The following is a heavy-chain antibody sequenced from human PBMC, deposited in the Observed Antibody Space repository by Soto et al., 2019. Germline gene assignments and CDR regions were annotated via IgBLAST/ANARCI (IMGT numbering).Heavy chain of an antibody. CDR2: IKSKTDGGKT. Sequence: EVQLVESGGGLVKPGGSLRLSCAASGFTFSNAWMSWVGQAPGKGLEWVGRIKSKTDGGKTDYAAPVKGRFTISRDDSKNTLYLQMNSLKAEDTAVYYCTTEYCSSPSCHPPPVGMDVWGQGTTVTVSS. D-gene: IGHD2-2*01. J-gene: IGHJ6*02. CDR1: GFTFSNAW. V-gene: IGHV3-15*01. CDR3: TTEYCSSPSCHPPPVGMDV.